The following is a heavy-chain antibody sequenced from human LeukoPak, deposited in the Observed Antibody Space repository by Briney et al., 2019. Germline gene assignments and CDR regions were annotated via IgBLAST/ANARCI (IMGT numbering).Heavy chain of an antibody. CDR1: GGSISSGDYY. D-gene: IGHD3-22*01. CDR3: AREDREGYDSLNFDY. Sequence: SETLSLTCTVSGGSISSGDYYWSWIRQPPGKGLEWIGYIYYSGSTYYNPSLKSRVTISVDTSKNQFSLKLSSVTAADTAVYYCAREDREGYDSLNFDYWGQEPWSPSPQ. CDR2: IYYSGST. J-gene: IGHJ4*01. V-gene: IGHV4-30-4*01.